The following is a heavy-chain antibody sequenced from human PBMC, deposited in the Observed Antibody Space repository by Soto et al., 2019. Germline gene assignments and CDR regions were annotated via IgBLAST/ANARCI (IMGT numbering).Heavy chain of an antibody. CDR3: AKDLSSSPFNWFDP. D-gene: IGHD6-6*01. J-gene: IGHJ5*02. CDR1: GFTFSSYG. Sequence: GGSLRLSCAASGFTFSSYGMHWVRQAPGKGLEWVAVISYDGSNKYYADSVKGRFTISRDSSKNTLYLQMNSLRAEDTAVYYCAKDLSSSPFNWFDPWGQGTLVTVSS. CDR2: ISYDGSNK. V-gene: IGHV3-30*18.